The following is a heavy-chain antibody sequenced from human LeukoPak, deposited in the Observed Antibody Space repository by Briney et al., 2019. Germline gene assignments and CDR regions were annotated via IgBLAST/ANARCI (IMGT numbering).Heavy chain of an antibody. J-gene: IGHJ4*02. D-gene: IGHD3-22*01. CDR3: TREGTYGYYYFDDY. V-gene: IGHV3-49*04. CDR2: IRSKAYGGTT. CDR1: GFTFSNAW. Sequence: GGSLRLSCAASGFTFSNAWMSWVRQAPGKGLEWVGFIRSKAYGGTTEYAASVKGRFTISRDDSKSIAYLQMNSLKTEDTAVYYCTREGTYGYYYFDDYWGQGTLVTVSS.